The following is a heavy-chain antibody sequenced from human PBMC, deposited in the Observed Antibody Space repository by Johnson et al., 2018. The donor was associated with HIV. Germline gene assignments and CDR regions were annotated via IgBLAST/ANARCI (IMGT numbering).Heavy chain of an antibody. J-gene: IGHJ3*02. Sequence: VQLVASGGGLVQPGGSLRLSCAASGFAFRSYWMHWVRQAPGKGLVWVSRINSDGSSTSYADSVKGRFTISRDNAKNTLYLQMNSLRAEDTAAYYCARELSHDAFDIWGQGTMVTVSS. V-gene: IGHV3-74*01. CDR1: GFAFRSYW. CDR2: INSDGSST. D-gene: IGHD3-3*02. CDR3: ARELSHDAFDI.